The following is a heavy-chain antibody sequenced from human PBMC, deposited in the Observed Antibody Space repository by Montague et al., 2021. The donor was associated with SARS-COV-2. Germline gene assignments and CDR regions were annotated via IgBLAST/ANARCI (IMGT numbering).Heavy chain of an antibody. Sequence: SLRLSCAASGFTFSSYGMHWVRQAPGKGLEWVAVIWYDGSNKYYADSVKGRFTISRDNSKNTLYLQMNSLRAEDTAVYYCARDLFWGTYSGTQQRRDYWGQGTLVTVSS. V-gene: IGHV3-33*01. J-gene: IGHJ4*02. CDR3: ARDLFWGTYSGTQQRRDY. CDR2: IWYDGSNK. CDR1: GFTFSSYG. D-gene: IGHD2-21*01.